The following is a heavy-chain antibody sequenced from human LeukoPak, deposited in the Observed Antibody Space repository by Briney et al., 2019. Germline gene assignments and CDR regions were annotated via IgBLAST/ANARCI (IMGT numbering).Heavy chain of an antibody. D-gene: IGHD3-3*01. Sequence: GGSLRLSCAASGFTFSNAWMSWVRQAPGKGLEWVGRIKSKTDGGKTDCAAPVKGRFTISRDDSKNTLYLQMNSLKTEDTAVYYCTTAAPRMSGYYYYYYMDVWGKGTTVTISS. CDR1: GFTFSNAW. CDR3: TTAAPRMSGYYYYYYMDV. V-gene: IGHV3-15*01. J-gene: IGHJ6*03. CDR2: IKSKTDGGKT.